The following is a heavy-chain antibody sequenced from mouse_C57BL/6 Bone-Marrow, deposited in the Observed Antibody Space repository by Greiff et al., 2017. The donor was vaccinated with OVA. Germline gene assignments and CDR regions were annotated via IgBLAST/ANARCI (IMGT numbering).Heavy chain of an antibody. D-gene: IGHD1-1*01. CDR1: GFTFSSYG. Sequence: EVQLVESGGDLVKPGGSLKLSCAASGFTFSSYGMSWVRQTPDKRLEWVATISSGGSYTYYPDSVKGRFTISRDNAKNTLYLQRSSLKSEDTAMYYCARHPFYYGSSYWYFDVWGTGTTVTVSS. V-gene: IGHV5-6*01. CDR3: ARHPFYYGSSYWYFDV. CDR2: ISSGGSYT. J-gene: IGHJ1*03.